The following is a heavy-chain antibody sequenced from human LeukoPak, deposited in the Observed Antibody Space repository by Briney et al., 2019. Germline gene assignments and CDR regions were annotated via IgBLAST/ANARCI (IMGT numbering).Heavy chain of an antibody. CDR3: SRHLPYSFGYCDC. Sequence: SETLSLTCTVSGGSISSSSYYWGWIRQPPGKGLEWIGTIYYSGSTYYNPSLKSRVTVSVDTSKNQFPLKLSSVTAADTAVYYCSRHLPYSFGYCDCWGQGTLVTVSS. D-gene: IGHD5-18*01. V-gene: IGHV4-39*01. J-gene: IGHJ4*02. CDR1: GGSISSSSYY. CDR2: IYYSGST.